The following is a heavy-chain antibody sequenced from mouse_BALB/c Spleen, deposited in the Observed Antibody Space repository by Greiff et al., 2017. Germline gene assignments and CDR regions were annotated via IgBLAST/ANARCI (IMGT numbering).Heavy chain of an antibody. J-gene: IGHJ4*01. D-gene: IGHD2-14*01. CDR1: GFTFSSFG. CDR2: ISSGSSTI. Sequence: EVMLVESGGGLVQPGGSRKLSCAASGFTFSSFGMHWVRQAPEKGLEWVAYISSGSSTIYYADTVMGRFTIARDNPKNTLFLQMTSLRSEDTAMYYCARGAYRFYYAMDYWGQGTSVTVSS. V-gene: IGHV5-17*02. CDR3: ARGAYRFYYAMDY.